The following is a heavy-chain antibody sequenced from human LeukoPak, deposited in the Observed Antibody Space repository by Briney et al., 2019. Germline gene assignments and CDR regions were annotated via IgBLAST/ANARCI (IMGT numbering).Heavy chain of an antibody. CDR2: IYHSGST. CDR1: GGSISSGGYY. V-gene: IGHV4-30-2*01. CDR3: ARFTIAAAGRLFDY. Sequence: SETLSLTCTVSGGSISSGGYYWSWIWQPPGKGLEWIGYIYHSGSTYYNPSLKSRVTISVDRSKNQFSLKLSSVTAADTAVYYCARFTIAAAGRLFDYWGQGTLVTVSS. D-gene: IGHD6-13*01. J-gene: IGHJ4*02.